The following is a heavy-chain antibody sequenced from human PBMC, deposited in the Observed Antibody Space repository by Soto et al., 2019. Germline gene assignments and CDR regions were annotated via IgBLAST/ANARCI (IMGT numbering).Heavy chain of an antibody. J-gene: IGHJ4*02. V-gene: IGHV3-21*01. D-gene: IGHD6-13*01. CDR2: ISSSSSYI. Sequence: PGGSLRLSCAASGFTFSSYSMSWVRQAPGKGLEWVSSISSSSSYIYYADSVKGRFTISRDNAKNSLYLQMNSLRAEDTAVYYCARDPGSAAGTVGYFDYWGQGTLVTVSS. CDR3: ARDPGSAAGTVGYFDY. CDR1: GFTFSSYS.